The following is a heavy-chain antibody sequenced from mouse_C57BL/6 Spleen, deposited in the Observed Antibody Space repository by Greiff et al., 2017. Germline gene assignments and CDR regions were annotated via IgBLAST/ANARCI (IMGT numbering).Heavy chain of an antibody. CDR3: ARHDDYDDYYAMDY. CDR2: ISSGGSYT. J-gene: IGHJ4*01. V-gene: IGHV5-6*02. CDR1: GFTFSSYG. D-gene: IGHD2-4*01. Sequence: EVKLVESGGDLVKPGGSLKLSCAASGFTFSSYGMSWVRQTPDKRLEWVATISSGGSYTYYPDSVKGRFTISRDNAKNTLYLQMSSLKSEGTAMYYCARHDDYDDYYAMDYWGQGTSVTVSS.